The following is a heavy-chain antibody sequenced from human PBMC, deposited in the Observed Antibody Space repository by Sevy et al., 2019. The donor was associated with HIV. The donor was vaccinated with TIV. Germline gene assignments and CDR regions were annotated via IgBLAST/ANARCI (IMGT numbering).Heavy chain of an antibody. CDR2: MSYDGSKK. J-gene: IGHJ4*02. D-gene: IGHD3-16*01. V-gene: IGHV3-30*18. CDR1: GFTFTTYG. Sequence: GGSLRLSCVASGFTFTTYGIHWVRQAPGKGPEWVAVMSYDGSKKYYADSVKGRFTISRENSKNTLYLQMNSLRAEDTALYYCAKEGDGIRSHFEHWGQRTLVTVSS. CDR3: AKEGDGIRSHFEH.